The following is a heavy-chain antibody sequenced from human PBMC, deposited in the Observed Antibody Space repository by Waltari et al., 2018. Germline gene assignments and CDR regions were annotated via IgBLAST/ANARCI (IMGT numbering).Heavy chain of an antibody. CDR1: GYSLSSDYY. D-gene: IGHD6-19*01. V-gene: IGHV4-38-2*01. CDR3: ARARDVVAVIFDY. J-gene: IGHJ4*02. Sequence: QVQLQESGPGLVKPSETLPLTCAVSGYSLSSDYYWGWIRPPPGKGLEWIGSIYHSGSTYYNPSLKSRVTISVDTSKNQFSLKLSSVTAADTAVYYCARARDVVAVIFDYWGQGTLVTVSS. CDR2: IYHSGST.